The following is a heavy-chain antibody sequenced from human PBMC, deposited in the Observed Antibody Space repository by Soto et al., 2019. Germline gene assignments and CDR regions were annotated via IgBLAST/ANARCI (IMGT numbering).Heavy chain of an antibody. CDR1: GFTFSTYA. CDR2: FSGGGST. D-gene: IGHD4-17*01. V-gene: IGHV3-23*01. Sequence: GGSLRLSCAASGFTFSTYAMSWVRQAPGKGLEWVSGFSGGGSTYYAESVEGRLTISRANSKNTLYLQMNSLRAEDTAVYYCAKTIRPNGDYHNFDDWGQGTLVTVPS. J-gene: IGHJ4*02. CDR3: AKTIRPNGDYHNFDD.